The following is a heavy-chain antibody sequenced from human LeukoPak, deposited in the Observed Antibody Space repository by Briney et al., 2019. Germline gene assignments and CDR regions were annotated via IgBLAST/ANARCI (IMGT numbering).Heavy chain of an antibody. V-gene: IGHV4-34*01. CDR3: ARGQKRGYSSGWYFFDP. CDR2: INHSGST. Sequence: SETLSLTCAVYGGSFSGYYWSWIRQPPGKGLEWIGEINHSGSTNYNPSLKSRVTISVDTSKNQFSLKLSSVTAADTAVYYCARGQKRGYSSGWYFFDPWGQGTLVTVSS. J-gene: IGHJ5*02. D-gene: IGHD6-19*01. CDR1: GGSFSGYY.